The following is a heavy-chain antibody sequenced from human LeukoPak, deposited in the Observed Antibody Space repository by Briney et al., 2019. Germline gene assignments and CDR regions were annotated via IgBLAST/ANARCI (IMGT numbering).Heavy chain of an antibody. CDR1: GFTLSTID. V-gene: IGHV3-13*01. CDR3: ARGYCSGGRCYSGFYFDY. Sequence: PGGSLRLSCPASGFTLSTIDMHWVRQVPGKGLEWVSHIGPDGDTHYPDSVKGRFTISRDGAKNSLYLQMNNLRAGDTAVYYCARGYCSGGRCYSGFYFDYWGQGTLVTVSS. CDR2: IGPDGDT. J-gene: IGHJ4*02. D-gene: IGHD2-15*01.